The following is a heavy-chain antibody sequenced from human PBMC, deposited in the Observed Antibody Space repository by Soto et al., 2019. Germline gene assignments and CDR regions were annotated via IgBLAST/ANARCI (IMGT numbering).Heavy chain of an antibody. CDR1: GGTFSSYA. J-gene: IGHJ4*02. CDR3: ATLDYYDSSGYLFDY. CDR2: IIPIFGTA. Sequence: GASVKVSCKASGGTFSSYAISWVRQAPGQGLEWMGGIIPIFGTANYAQKFQGRVTITADESTSTAYMELSSLRSEDTAVYYCATLDYYDSSGYLFDYWGQGTLVTVSS. V-gene: IGHV1-69*13. D-gene: IGHD3-22*01.